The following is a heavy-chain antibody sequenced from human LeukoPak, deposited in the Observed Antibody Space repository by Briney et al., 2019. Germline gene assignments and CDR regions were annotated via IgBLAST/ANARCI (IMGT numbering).Heavy chain of an antibody. CDR3: ASPRYSGSYYGFDY. D-gene: IGHD1-26*01. J-gene: IGHJ4*02. V-gene: IGHV3-53*01. CDR1: GDSIRTYY. CDR2: IYSGGST. Sequence: ETLSLTCSVSGDSIRTYYWSWIRQPPGKGLEWVSVIYSGGSTYYADSVKGRFTISRDNSKNTLYLQMNSLRAEDTAVYYCASPRYSGSYYGFDYWGQGTLVTVSS.